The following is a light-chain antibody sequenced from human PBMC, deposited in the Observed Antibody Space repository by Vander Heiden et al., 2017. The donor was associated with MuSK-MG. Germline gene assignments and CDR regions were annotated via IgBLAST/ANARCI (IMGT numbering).Light chain of an antibody. CDR2: GAT. CDR3: QQSYRSPRT. V-gene: IGKV1-39*01. Sequence: DIQMTQSPSSLSASVGDRVTITCRASQTISSYLNWYQQKPGKAPKLLIYGATSRQSGVPARFSGSGSGTDFTLTISSLQPEDFATYYCQQSYRSPRTFGQGTRLEIK. J-gene: IGKJ5*01. CDR1: QTISSY.